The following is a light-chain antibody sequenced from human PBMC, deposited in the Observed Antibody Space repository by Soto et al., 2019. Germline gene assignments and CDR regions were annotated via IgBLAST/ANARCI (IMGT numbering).Light chain of an antibody. J-gene: IGLJ2*01. CDR1: SSDVGSYNL. CDR3: CSYAGSNVV. V-gene: IGLV2-23*01. Sequence: QSALTQPASVSGSPGQSITISCTGTSSDVGSYNLVSWYQQHPRKAPKLMIYEGSKRPSGVSNRFSGSKSGNTASLTISGLQAEDEADYYCCSYAGSNVVFGGGTKLTVL. CDR2: EGS.